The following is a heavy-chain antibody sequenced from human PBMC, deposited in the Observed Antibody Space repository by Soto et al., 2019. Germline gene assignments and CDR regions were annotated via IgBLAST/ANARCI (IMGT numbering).Heavy chain of an antibody. Sequence: EVQLLESGGDLVQPGGSLRLSCAASGFTFSSYAMSWVRQAPGKGLEWVSAISGSGGSTYYADSVKGRFTISRDNSKNTLYLQMNSLRAEDTAVYYCAKGAGFTIFGVVIPNWFDPWGQGTLVTVSS. CDR3: AKGAGFTIFGVVIPNWFDP. D-gene: IGHD3-3*01. J-gene: IGHJ5*02. CDR1: GFTFSSYA. CDR2: ISGSGGST. V-gene: IGHV3-23*01.